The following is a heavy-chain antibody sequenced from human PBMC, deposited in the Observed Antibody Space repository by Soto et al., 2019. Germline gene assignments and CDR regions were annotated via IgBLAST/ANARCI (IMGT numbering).Heavy chain of an antibody. Sequence: EVQLVESGGGMVQPGGSLRLSCAASGFTFSSYSMNWVRQAPGKGLEWVSYISSSSSTIYYADSVKGRFSISRDNVKNSLYLQMNSLTEEDTAVYYCERGSLPHYYDSLEDAFEIWGRGTMV. CDR3: ERGSLPHYYDSLEDAFEI. CDR2: ISSSSSTI. D-gene: IGHD3-22*01. V-gene: IGHV3-48*02. J-gene: IGHJ3*02. CDR1: GFTFSSYS.